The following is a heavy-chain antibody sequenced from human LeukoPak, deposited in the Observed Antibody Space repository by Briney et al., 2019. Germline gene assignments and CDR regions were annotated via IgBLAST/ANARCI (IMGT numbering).Heavy chain of an antibody. CDR1: GFTFSSYA. CDR2: IRGSGDIT. D-gene: IGHD5-18*01. V-gene: IGHV3-23*01. CDR3: AKRDSSADY. J-gene: IGHJ4*02. Sequence: GGSLRLSCAASGFTFSSYAMSWVRQAPGKGLEWVSGIRGSGDITYYADSVKGRFTISRDNSKNTLYLQMNSLRAEDTAVYYCAKRDSSADYWGQGTLVTVSS.